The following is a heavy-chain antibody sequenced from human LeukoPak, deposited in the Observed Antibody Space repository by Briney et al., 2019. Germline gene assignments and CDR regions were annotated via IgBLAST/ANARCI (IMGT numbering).Heavy chain of an antibody. V-gene: IGHV4-59*08. CDR1: GGSISSYY. D-gene: IGHD3-10*01. J-gene: IGHJ5*02. CDR3: ARTITMVRGVTKLDWFDP. CDR2: IYYSGST. Sequence: SETLSLTCTVSGGSISSYYWSWIRQPPGKGLEWIGYIYYSGSTNYNPSLKSRVTISVDTSKNQFSLKLSSVTAADTAVYYCARTITMVRGVTKLDWFDPWGQGTLVTVSS.